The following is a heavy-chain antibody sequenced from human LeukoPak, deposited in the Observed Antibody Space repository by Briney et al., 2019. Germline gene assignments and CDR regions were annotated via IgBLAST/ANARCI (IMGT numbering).Heavy chain of an antibody. CDR1: GFTFSSYG. CDR3: AKDPNVYYDSSGYYDY. D-gene: IGHD3-22*01. J-gene: IGHJ4*02. V-gene: IGHV3-23*01. CDR2: ISGSGGST. Sequence: PGGSLRLSCAASGFTFSSYGMSWVRQAPGKGLEWVSAISGSGGSTYYADSVKGRFTISRDNSKNTLYLQMNSMRAEDTAVYYCAKDPNVYYDSSGYYDYWGQGTLVTVSS.